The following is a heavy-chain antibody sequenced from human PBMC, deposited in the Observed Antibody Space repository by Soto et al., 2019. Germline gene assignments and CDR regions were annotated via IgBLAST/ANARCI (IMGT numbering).Heavy chain of an antibody. J-gene: IGHJ6*02. CDR3: ARERYYGSGSYRLYYYYGMDV. Sequence: PGGSLRLSCAASGFTFSSYEMNWVRQAPGKGLEWVSYISSSGSSKYYADSEKGRFTMSRDNAKNSLYLQMNSLRAEDTAVYYCARERYYGSGSYRLYYYYGMDVWGQGTTVTVSS. CDR1: GFTFSSYE. D-gene: IGHD3-10*01. CDR2: ISSSGSSK. V-gene: IGHV3-48*03.